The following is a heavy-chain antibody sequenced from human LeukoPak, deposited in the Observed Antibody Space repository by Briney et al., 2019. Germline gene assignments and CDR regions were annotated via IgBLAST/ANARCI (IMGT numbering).Heavy chain of an antibody. CDR2: ISAYNGNT. Sequence: ASVKVSCKASGYTFTTYGFSWVRQVPGQGLEWMGWISAYNGNTNYAQNLRGRVTMTTDTSTTTAYMELRSLRSDDTAVYYCARDSAGTTRYSFDYWGQGTLVTVSS. CDR3: ARDSAGTTRYSFDY. V-gene: IGHV1-18*01. J-gene: IGHJ4*02. D-gene: IGHD1-7*01. CDR1: GYTFTTYG.